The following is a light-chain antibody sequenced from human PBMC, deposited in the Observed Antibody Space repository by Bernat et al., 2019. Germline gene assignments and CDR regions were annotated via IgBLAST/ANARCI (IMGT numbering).Light chain of an antibody. Sequence: TITCRASQGISSWLAWYQQKPGKAPKLLIYKASSLQSGVPSRFSGSGAGTDFTLPISSLQPEDFATYYCLQYSSIPHSCGQWTKVEI. CDR1: QGISSW. CDR2: KAS. V-gene: IGKV1-12*01. CDR3: LQYSSIPHS. J-gene: IGKJ2*03.